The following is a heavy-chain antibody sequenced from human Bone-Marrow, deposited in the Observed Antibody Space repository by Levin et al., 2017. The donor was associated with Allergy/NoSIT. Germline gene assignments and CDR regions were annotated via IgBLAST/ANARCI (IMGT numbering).Heavy chain of an antibody. CDR1: GFSLSTSGMR. CDR3: ARMKVDASGLFDY. Sequence: KASGPTLVKPTQTLTLTCTYSGFSLSTSGMRVNWIRQPPGKALEWLARIDWDDDIYYSTSLRTRLTISKDTSKNQVVLTMTSMDPADTATYYCARMKVDASGLFDYWGQGTLVTVSS. J-gene: IGHJ4*02. V-gene: IGHV2-70*04. D-gene: IGHD6-19*01. CDR2: IDWDDDI.